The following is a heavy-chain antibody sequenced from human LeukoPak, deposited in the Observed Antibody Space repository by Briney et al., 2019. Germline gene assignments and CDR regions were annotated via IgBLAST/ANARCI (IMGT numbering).Heavy chain of an antibody. D-gene: IGHD3-3*01. V-gene: IGHV4-4*07. J-gene: IGHJ5*02. CDR1: GGSISSYY. Sequence: SETLSLTCTVSGGSISSYYWSWIRQPAGKGLEWIGRVYTSGSTNYNPSLKSRVTMSVDTSKNQFSLKLSSVTAADTAVYYCARGGLYYDFWSGYEVDPWGQGTLVTVSS. CDR3: ARGGLYYDFWSGYEVDP. CDR2: VYTSGST.